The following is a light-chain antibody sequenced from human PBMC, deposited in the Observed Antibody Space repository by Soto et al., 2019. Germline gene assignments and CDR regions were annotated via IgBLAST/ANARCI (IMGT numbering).Light chain of an antibody. CDR2: DTS. V-gene: IGKV3-15*01. J-gene: IGKJ1*01. Sequence: EIVMTQSPATLSVSPGESVTLSCRASLTVSSHLAWYQQKPGQAPRLLIYDTSTRATGVPARFSGSGSGTEFSLTISSLQSEDFAVYYCQQYHNWPPWTFGQGTRWIS. CDR1: LTVSSH. CDR3: QQYHNWPPWT.